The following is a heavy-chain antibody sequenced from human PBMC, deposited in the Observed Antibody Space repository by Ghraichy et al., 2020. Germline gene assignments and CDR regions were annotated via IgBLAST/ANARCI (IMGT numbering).Heavy chain of an antibody. CDR2: INWNGDTT. D-gene: IGHD3-16*01. CDR1: GFTFNDFG. Sequence: GGSLRLSCAASGFTFNDFGMNWVRQAPGKGLEWVSGINWNGDTTAYADSVKGRFTISRDNGKNSVYLQMDSLRAEDSALYFCARDYEAQSVVPGFWGHGTLVTVSS. J-gene: IGHJ4*01. V-gene: IGHV3-20*04. CDR3: ARDYEAQSVVPGF.